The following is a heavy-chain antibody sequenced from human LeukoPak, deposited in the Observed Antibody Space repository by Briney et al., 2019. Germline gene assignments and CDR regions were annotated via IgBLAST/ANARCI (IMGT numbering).Heavy chain of an antibody. CDR2: ISYDGSNK. V-gene: IGHV3-30-3*01. J-gene: IGHJ3*02. CDR3: ARYTVEMGAFDI. D-gene: IGHD5-24*01. CDR1: GFTFSSYA. Sequence: GGSLRLSCAASGFTFSSYAMHWVRQAPGKGLEWVAVISYDGSNKYYADSVKGRFTISRDNSKNTLYLQMNSLRAEDTAVYYCARYTVEMGAFDIWGQGTMVTVSS.